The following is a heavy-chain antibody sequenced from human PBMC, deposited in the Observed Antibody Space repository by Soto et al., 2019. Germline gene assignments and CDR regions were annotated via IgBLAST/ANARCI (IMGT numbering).Heavy chain of an antibody. CDR3: ASGDRGYSYGWTY. CDR1: GYTFTNFY. J-gene: IGHJ4*02. Sequence: QVLLVQSGADVKKPGASVRISCKASGYTFTNFYMHWVRQAPGQGLGWVAMIIPSDGSTAYAEKFQGRVTLTMDTSARAVYMEVSNLRSEDTAMYYCASGDRGYSYGWTYWGQGTLVTVSS. CDR2: IIPSDGST. V-gene: IGHV1-46*01. D-gene: IGHD5-18*01.